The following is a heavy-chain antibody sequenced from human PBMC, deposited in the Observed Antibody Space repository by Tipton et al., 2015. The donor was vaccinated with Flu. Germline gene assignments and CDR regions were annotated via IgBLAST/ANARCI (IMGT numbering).Heavy chain of an antibody. D-gene: IGHD2-8*01. V-gene: IGHV3-15*01. Sequence: SLRLSCAASGFTFSDAWMSWVRQAPGKGLEWVGRITSKTDGGTTDYTAPVKGRFTISRDDSRNTLYLQMNSLKAEDTAVYYCTTWRSVLMLYGQNVWGQGTTVTVSS. J-gene: IGHJ6*02. CDR1: GFTFSDAW. CDR3: TTWRSVLMLYGQNV. CDR2: ITSKTDGGTT.